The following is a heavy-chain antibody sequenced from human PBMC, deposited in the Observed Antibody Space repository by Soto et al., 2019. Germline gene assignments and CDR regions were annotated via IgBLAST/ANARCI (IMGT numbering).Heavy chain of an antibody. Sequence: GASVKVSCKASGYTFTSYAMHWVRQAPGQRLEWMGWINAGNGNTKYSQKFQGRVTITRDTSASTAYMELSSLRSEDTAVYYCARPAEPFSTVTAFYPNYFDSWGQGPLVTFPQ. CDR3: ARPAEPFSTVTAFYPNYFDS. CDR2: INAGNGNT. D-gene: IGHD4-17*01. V-gene: IGHV1-3*01. CDR1: GYTFTSYA. J-gene: IGHJ4*02.